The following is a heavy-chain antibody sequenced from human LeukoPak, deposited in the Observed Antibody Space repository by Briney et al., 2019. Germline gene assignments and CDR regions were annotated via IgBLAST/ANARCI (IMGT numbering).Heavy chain of an antibody. J-gene: IGHJ6*03. CDR1: DGCTSRGEDY. D-gene: IGHD3-10*01. V-gene: IGHV4-31*03. CDR2: IYYSGST. Sequence: PSPTLPLTVTVADGCTSRGEDYWSWIRQHPGKGLEWNGYIYYSGSTYYNPSLKSRVTISVDTSKNQFSLKLSSVTAADTAVYYCAGGGYYYGSGRLSYYYYYMDVWGNGPTVTVSS. CDR3: AGGGYYYGSGRLSYYYYYMDV.